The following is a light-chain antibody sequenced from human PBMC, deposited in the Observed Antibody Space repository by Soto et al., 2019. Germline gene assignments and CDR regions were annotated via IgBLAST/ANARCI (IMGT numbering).Light chain of an antibody. CDR2: AAS. J-gene: IGKJ5*01. V-gene: IGKV1-39*01. Sequence: DVPVRQTASSLSAAVGCKITITCRASESIRTHLNWYQQKPGKAPRLLIYAASRLQSGVPSSLSGTRSGTDFTLTISRLQPEDFAPYSFHQSYGKALVTFGHGARLENK. CDR3: HQSYGKALVT. CDR1: ESIRTH.